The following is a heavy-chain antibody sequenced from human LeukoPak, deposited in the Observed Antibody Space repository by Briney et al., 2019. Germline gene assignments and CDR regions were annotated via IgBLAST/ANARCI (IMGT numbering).Heavy chain of an antibody. Sequence: ASVKVCYKPSGYTFTNYDINWVRQAPRQGLEWMGWMNPNNGKTGYAQQSQDRSTITRNTSISTAYMELSSLRSADTAVYYCARDSNGAQDYWGQGTLVTVSS. V-gene: IGHV1-8*03. CDR3: ARDSNGAQDY. CDR2: MNPNNGKT. CDR1: GYTFTNYD. J-gene: IGHJ4*02. D-gene: IGHD4-17*01.